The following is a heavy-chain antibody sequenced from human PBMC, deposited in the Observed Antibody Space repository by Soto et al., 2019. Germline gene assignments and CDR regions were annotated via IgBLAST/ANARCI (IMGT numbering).Heavy chain of an antibody. CDR1: GFTFTSYA. Sequence: EVQLLESGGDLVQPGGSLRLSCAASGFTFTSYAMSWIRQAPGKGLEWVSAITGGGDNTYYADSVKGRFTISRDNSKNTLHLQMNSLRAEDAAFYFCTQDGGSRDWLTVNLGQGTLVTVSS. V-gene: IGHV3-23*01. CDR2: ITGGGDNT. D-gene: IGHD6-19*01. CDR3: TQDGGSRDWLTVN. J-gene: IGHJ4*02.